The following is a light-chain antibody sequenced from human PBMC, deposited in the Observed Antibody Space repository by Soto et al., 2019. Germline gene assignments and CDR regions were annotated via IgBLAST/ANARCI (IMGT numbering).Light chain of an antibody. CDR3: SSYTNSNTWV. V-gene: IGLV2-14*01. J-gene: IGLJ3*02. CDR2: EVS. CDR1: SSDVGGYNY. Sequence: QSVLTQPASVSASPGQSITISCTETSSDVGGYNYVSWYQHHPGKAPKLMIYEVSSRPSGVSNRFSGSRSGNTASLTISGLQAEDEADYYCSSYTNSNTWVFGGGTKLT.